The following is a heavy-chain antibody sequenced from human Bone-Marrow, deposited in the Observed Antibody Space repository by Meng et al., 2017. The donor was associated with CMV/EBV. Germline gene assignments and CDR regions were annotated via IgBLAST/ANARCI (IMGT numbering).Heavy chain of an antibody. CDR1: GGSISSGDYY. CDR3: ARVTSRHGWFDP. CDR2: IYYSGNT. J-gene: IGHJ5*02. V-gene: IGHV4-30-4*08. Sequence: SETLSLTCTVSGGSISSGDYYWSWIRQPPGKGLEWIGYIYYSGNTYYNPSLKSRITISVDASKNQFSLKLSSVTAADTAVYYCARVTSRHGWFDPWGQGTLVTVSS. D-gene: IGHD1-1*01.